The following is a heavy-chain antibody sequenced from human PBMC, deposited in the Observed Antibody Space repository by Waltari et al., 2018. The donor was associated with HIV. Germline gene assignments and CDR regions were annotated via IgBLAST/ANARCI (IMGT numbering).Heavy chain of an antibody. CDR2: IYSGGST. Sequence: ELQLVESGGGLIQPGGSLSLSCAASGFTVSSNYMRWVCQAPGKGLEWVLVIYSGGSTYYADSVKGRFTISRDNSKNTLYLQMNSLRAEDTAVYYCAREGYGSGSYYFDYWGQGTLVTVSS. V-gene: IGHV3-53*01. D-gene: IGHD3-10*01. J-gene: IGHJ4*02. CDR1: GFTVSSNY. CDR3: AREGYGSGSYYFDY.